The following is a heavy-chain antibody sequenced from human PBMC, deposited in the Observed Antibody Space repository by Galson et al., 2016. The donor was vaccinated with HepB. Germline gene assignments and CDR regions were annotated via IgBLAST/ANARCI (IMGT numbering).Heavy chain of an antibody. CDR3: ASCLTPGGWFDP. CDR1: GGSISDYY. Sequence: SETLSLTCSVSGGSISDYYWSWIRQPPGKGLEWVGYIYYRGTTNSHPSLKRRATISVDTSKNEFSLKLTSVTAADTAVYYCASCLTPGGWFDPWGQGILVTVSS. J-gene: IGHJ5*02. CDR2: IYYRGTT. D-gene: IGHD1-26*01. V-gene: IGHV4-59*01.